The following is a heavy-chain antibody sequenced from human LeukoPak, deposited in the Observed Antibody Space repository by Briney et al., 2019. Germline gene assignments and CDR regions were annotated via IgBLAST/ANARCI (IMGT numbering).Heavy chain of an antibody. CDR1: GFTFSSYS. V-gene: IGHV3-48*01. Sequence: GGSLRLSCAASGFTFSSYSMNWVRQAPGKGLEWVSYISSSSSTIYYADSVKGRFTISRDNAKNSLYLQMNSLRAEDTAVYYCASFPEDPNYSGYDQKGYWGQGTLVTVSS. CDR3: ASFPEDPNYSGYDQKGY. J-gene: IGHJ4*02. D-gene: IGHD5-12*01. CDR2: ISSSSSTI.